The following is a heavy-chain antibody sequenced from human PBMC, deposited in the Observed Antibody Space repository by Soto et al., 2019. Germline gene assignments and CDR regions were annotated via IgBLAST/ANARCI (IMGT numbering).Heavy chain of an antibody. J-gene: IGHJ3*02. V-gene: IGHV1-46*01. Sequence: ASVKVSCQASGYTFTSYYMHWVRQAPGQGLEWMGIINPSGGSTSYAQKFQGRVTMTRDTSTSTVYMELSSLRSEDTAVYYCARYPPISSSSGPFAIWGQGTMVTVSS. D-gene: IGHD3-22*01. CDR3: ARYPPISSSSGPFAI. CDR2: INPSGGST. CDR1: GYTFTSYY.